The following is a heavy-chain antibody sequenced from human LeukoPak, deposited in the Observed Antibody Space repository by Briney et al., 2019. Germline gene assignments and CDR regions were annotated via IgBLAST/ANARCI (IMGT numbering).Heavy chain of an antibody. CDR1: GFTFSTFW. V-gene: IGHV3-7*01. Sequence: GGSLRLSCAASGFTFSTFWMSWVRQAPGKGLEWVANIKQDGSEKYYVDSVEGRFTISRDNAKNSLYLQMNSLRAEDTAVYYCARDMTVVPAAIGWFDPWGQGTLVTVSS. D-gene: IGHD2-2*01. CDR3: ARDMTVVPAAIGWFDP. J-gene: IGHJ5*02. CDR2: IKQDGSEK.